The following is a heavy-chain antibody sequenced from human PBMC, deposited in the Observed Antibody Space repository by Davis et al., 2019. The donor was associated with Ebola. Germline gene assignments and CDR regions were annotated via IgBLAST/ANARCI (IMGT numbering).Heavy chain of an antibody. Sequence: PGGSLRLSCAASGFTFSSYGMHWVRQAPGKGLEWVAVIWYDGSNKYYADSVKGRFTISRDNSKNTLYLQMNSLRAEDTAVYYCARDAMRYCSSTSCYMAYWGQGTLVTVSS. J-gene: IGHJ4*02. V-gene: IGHV3-33*08. CDR1: GFTFSSYG. CDR2: IWYDGSNK. CDR3: ARDAMRYCSSTSCYMAY. D-gene: IGHD2-2*02.